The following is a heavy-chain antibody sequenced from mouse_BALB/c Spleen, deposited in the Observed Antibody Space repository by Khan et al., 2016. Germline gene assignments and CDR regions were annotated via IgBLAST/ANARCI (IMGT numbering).Heavy chain of an antibody. Sequence: EVQLQESGPGLVKPSQSLSLTCTVSGYSITSYYAWNWIRQFPGNRMEWMGYISYSGSTSYNPSLKSRIPITSDTSKNQFFLQLNSVTSEDTATNYCARSYYGDQDAMDYWGQGTSVTVSS. CDR3: ARSYYGDQDAMDY. D-gene: IGHD1-1*01. V-gene: IGHV3-2*02. CDR2: ISYSGST. CDR1: GYSITSYYA. J-gene: IGHJ4*01.